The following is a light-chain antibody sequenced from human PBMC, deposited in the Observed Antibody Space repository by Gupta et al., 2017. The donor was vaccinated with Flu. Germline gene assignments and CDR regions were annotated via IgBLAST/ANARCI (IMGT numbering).Light chain of an antibody. V-gene: IGLV3-25*03. Sequence: GDILPNEDVYWYQQKPGQAPVLVMYRDNERPSGIPERFSGSSSGKTVTLTISGVQAEDEADYHCHSTDRSGTYIIFGGGTKLTVL. CDR2: RDN. CDR1: ILPNED. J-gene: IGLJ2*01. CDR3: HSTDRSGTYII.